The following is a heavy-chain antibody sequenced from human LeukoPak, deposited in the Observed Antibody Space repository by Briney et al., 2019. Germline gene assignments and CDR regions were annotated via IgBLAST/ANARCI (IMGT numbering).Heavy chain of an antibody. D-gene: IGHD5-18*01. V-gene: IGHV3-48*01. J-gene: IGHJ4*02. CDR1: GFTFSIYG. CDR3: AREARGYSYGARYDIDY. Sequence: GGSLRLSCAASGFTFSIYGMHWVRQAPGKGLEWVSTISTASTAIDYADSVKGRFTISRDNAKSSLYLQMNSLRAEDTAVYYCAREARGYSYGARYDIDYWGQGTLVTVSS. CDR2: ISTASTAI.